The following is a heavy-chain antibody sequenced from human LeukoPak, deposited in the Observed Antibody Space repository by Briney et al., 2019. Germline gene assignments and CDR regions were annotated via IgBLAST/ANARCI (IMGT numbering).Heavy chain of an antibody. V-gene: IGHV1-69*05. CDR2: VIPMFVST. J-gene: IGHJ4*02. Sequence: SVKVSCKASGDTFRRYAINWVRQAPGQGLEWMGGVIPMFVSTNYAQKFQGRVTMTTDESTSTAYMELRSLMSDDTAVCYCARGDPAPFDSWGQGTLVTVSS. CDR3: ARGDPAPFDS. D-gene: IGHD2-2*01. CDR1: GDTFRRYA.